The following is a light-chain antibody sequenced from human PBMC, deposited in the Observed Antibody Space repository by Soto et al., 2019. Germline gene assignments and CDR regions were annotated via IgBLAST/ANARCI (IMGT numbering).Light chain of an antibody. CDR2: DAS. CDR1: QSVTSS. CDR3: QQRSTWPRT. V-gene: IGKV3-11*01. Sequence: EIVLTQSPATLSLSPAERATLSCRASQSVTSSLVWYQQKPGQAPRLLMYDASNRATDIPARFSGSGSGTDFTLTISSLETEDSAVYYCQQRSTWPRTFGGGTKVEIK. J-gene: IGKJ4*01.